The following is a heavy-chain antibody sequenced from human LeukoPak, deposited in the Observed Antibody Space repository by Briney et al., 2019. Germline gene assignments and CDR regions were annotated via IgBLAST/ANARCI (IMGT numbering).Heavy chain of an antibody. CDR3: ARLDEGVVVTAIRSDY. CDR2: INHSGST. V-gene: IGHV4-39*07. CDR1: GGSISTSNYY. Sequence: SETLSLTCTVSGGSISTSNYYWSWIRQPPGKGLEWIGEINHSGSTNYNPSLKSRVTISVDTSKNQFSLKLSSVTAADTAVYYCARLDEGVVVTAIRSDYWGQGTLVTVSS. D-gene: IGHD2-21*02. J-gene: IGHJ4*02.